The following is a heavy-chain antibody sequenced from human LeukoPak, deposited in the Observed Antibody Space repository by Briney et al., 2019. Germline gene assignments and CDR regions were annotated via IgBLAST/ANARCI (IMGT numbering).Heavy chain of an antibody. CDR2: INHSGST. CDR1: GGSFSGYY. V-gene: IGHV4-34*01. D-gene: IGHD2-2*02. J-gene: IGHJ6*02. Sequence: SETLSLTCAVYGGSFSGYYWSWIRQTPGKGLEWIGEINHSGSTNYNPSLKSRVTISVDTSKNQFSLKLSSVTAADTAVYYCARGRMPPRYCSSTSCYRTPYGMDVWGQGTTVTVSS. CDR3: ARGRMPPRYCSSTSCYRTPYGMDV.